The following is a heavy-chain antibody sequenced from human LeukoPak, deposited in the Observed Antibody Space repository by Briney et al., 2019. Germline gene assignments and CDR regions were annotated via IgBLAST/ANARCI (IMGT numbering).Heavy chain of an antibody. J-gene: IGHJ4*02. CDR3: ANGGWYGGRASPDY. Sequence: PGGSLRLSCAASGFTFSSYGMNWVRQAPGKGLEWVAVMSYDGTNKFYADSVKGRFTISRDNSKNTVYLRMNSLRAEDTAVYYCANGGWYGGRASPDYWGQGTLVTVSS. V-gene: IGHV3-30*18. CDR2: MSYDGTNK. D-gene: IGHD6-19*01. CDR1: GFTFSSYG.